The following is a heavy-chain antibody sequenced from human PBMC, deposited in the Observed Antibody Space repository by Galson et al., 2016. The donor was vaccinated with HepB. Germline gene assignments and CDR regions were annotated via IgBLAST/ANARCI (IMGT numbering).Heavy chain of an antibody. CDR2: ILYDGSNK. D-gene: IGHD5-12*01. V-gene: IGHV3-30*04. J-gene: IGHJ4*02. CDR3: ARGNGGGSGYEPGGFYFFDY. CDR1: GFSFSNYA. Sequence: SLRLSCAASGFSFSNYAMHWVRQAPGKGLEWVAVILYDGSNKYYADSVKGRFTISRDNSKNTLYLQMNSLRAENTAVYYCARGNGGGSGYEPGGFYFFDYWGQGTLVTVSS.